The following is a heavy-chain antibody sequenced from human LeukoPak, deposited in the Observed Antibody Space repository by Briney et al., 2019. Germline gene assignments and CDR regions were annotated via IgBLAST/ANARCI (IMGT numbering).Heavy chain of an antibody. CDR3: ARSLGAAAGDDAFDI. Sequence: KPSETLSLTCTVSGVSVSSGSYYWSWIRQPPGKGLEWIGYIYYSGSTNYNPSLKSRVTISVDTSKNQFSLKLSSVTAADTAVYYCARSLGAAAGDDAFDIWGQGTMVTVSS. D-gene: IGHD6-13*01. V-gene: IGHV4-61*01. J-gene: IGHJ3*02. CDR1: GVSVSSGSYY. CDR2: IYYSGST.